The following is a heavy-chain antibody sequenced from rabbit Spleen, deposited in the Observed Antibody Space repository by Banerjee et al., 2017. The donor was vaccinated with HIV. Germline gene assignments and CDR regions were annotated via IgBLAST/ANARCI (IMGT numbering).Heavy chain of an antibody. CDR3: ARDTGTSFSTYGMDL. J-gene: IGHJ6*01. V-gene: IGHV1S45*01. Sequence: QEQLVESGGGLVQPTGSLTLTCKASGFSFSSYWICWVRQAPGKGLEWIACIYVGGSGSTYYASWAKGRFTISKTSSTTVTLQMTSLTVADTATYFCARDTGTSFSTYGMDLWGPGTLVTVS. CDR1: GFSFSSYW. CDR2: IYVGGSGST. D-gene: IGHD8-1*01.